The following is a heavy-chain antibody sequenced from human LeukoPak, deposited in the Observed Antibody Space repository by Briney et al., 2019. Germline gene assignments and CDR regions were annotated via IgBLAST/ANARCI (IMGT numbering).Heavy chain of an antibody. J-gene: IGHJ3*01. D-gene: IGHD5-12*01. CDR2: ITGSGDSK. Sequence: GGSLRLSCVASGLTFNSYVMSWVRQAPGKGLEWVSAITGSGDSKYYADSVKGRFTISRDNSKNTLYLHMNSLRAEDTAVYYCAKERRIYTGYDFDAFDLWGQGILVAVSS. V-gene: IGHV3-23*01. CDR1: GLTFNSYV. CDR3: AKERRIYTGYDFDAFDL.